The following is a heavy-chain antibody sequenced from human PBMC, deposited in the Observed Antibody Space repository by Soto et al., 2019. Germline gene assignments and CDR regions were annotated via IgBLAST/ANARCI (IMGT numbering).Heavy chain of an antibody. CDR3: AKTRYFDWSNPVDY. Sequence: GGSLRLSCAASGFTFSNYAMSWVRQAPGKGLEWVSAISGSGGSTYYADSVKGRFTISRDNSKNTLYLQMNSLRAEDTAVYYCAKTRYFDWSNPVDYWGQGTLVTVSS. CDR2: ISGSGGST. D-gene: IGHD3-9*01. V-gene: IGHV3-23*01. CDR1: GFTFSNYA. J-gene: IGHJ4*02.